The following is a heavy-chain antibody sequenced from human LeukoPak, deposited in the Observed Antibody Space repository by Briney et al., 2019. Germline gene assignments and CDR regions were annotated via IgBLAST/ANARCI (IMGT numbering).Heavy chain of an antibody. J-gene: IGHJ4*02. Sequence: GGSLRPSCAAYGFTFSDYYMSWIRQAPGKGLEWVSYISSSGSTIYYADSVKGRFTISRDNAKNSLYLQMNSLRAEDTAVYYCARGAVVVPAAIWGQGTLVTVSS. CDR1: GFTFSDYY. CDR2: ISSSGSTI. V-gene: IGHV3-11*01. CDR3: ARGAVVVPAAI. D-gene: IGHD2-2*01.